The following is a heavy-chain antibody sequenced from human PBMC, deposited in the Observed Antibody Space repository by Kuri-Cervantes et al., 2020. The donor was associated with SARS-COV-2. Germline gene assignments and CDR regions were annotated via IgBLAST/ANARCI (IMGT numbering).Heavy chain of an antibody. CDR3: ARGGSWPYYYYYGMDV. CDR2: MNPNSGNT. D-gene: IGHD6-13*01. CDR1: GYTFTSYD. Sequence: ASVKVSCKASGYTFTSYDINWVRQATGQGLEWMGWMNPNSGNTGYAQKFQGRVTITADKSASTAYMELSSLRSEDTAVYYCARGGSWPYYYYYGMDVWGQGTTVTVSS. J-gene: IGHJ6*02. V-gene: IGHV1-8*01.